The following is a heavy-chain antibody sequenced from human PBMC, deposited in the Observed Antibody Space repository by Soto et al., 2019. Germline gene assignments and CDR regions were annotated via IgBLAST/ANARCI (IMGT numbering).Heavy chain of an antibody. V-gene: IGHV4-59*01. J-gene: IGHJ3*02. D-gene: IGHD3-22*01. CDR2: IYYSGST. CDR1: GGSISSYY. CDR3: ARGPDLYYYDSSGDAFDI. Sequence: SETLSLTCTVSGGSISSYYWSWIRQPPGKGLEWIGYIYYSGSTNYNPSLKGRVTISVDTSKNQFSLKLSSVTAADTAVYYCARGPDLYYYDSSGDAFDIWGQGTMVTVSS.